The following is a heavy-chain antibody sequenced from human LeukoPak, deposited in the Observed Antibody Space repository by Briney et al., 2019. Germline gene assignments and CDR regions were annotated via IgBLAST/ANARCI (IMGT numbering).Heavy chain of an antibody. CDR3: ARDQGDTSVDFGY. D-gene: IGHD1-26*01. CDR2: ISSSSSTI. J-gene: IGHJ4*02. Sequence: PGGSLRLSCAASGFTFSSYSMNWVRQAPGKGLEWVSYISSSSSTIYYADSVKGRFTISRDNAKNSLYLQMNSLRAEDTAVYYCARDQGDTSVDFGYWGQGTLVTVSS. CDR1: GFTFSSYS. V-gene: IGHV3-48*01.